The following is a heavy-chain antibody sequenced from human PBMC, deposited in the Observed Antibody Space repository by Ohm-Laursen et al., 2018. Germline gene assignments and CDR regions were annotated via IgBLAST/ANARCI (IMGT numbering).Heavy chain of an antibody. CDR2: FYHSGNT. Sequence: SDTLSLTCAASGYSISSGYFWGWIRQPPGKGLEWIGSFYHSGNTYYSPSLKSRVTISIDTSTNQFSLRLTSVTASDTAVYYCARGSTGLRRSESSLDYWGQGILVTVSS. CDR1: GYSISSGYF. V-gene: IGHV4-38-2*01. CDR3: ARGSTGLRRSESSLDY. J-gene: IGHJ4*02. D-gene: IGHD4-17*01.